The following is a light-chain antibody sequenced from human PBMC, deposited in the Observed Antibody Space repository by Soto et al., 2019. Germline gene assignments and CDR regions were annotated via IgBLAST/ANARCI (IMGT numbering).Light chain of an antibody. CDR3: LQCRSYPWT. Sequence: DIQITQSPSALSASVGDGVNITCRASQSTYGFLAWYQQKPGKAPKLLIYKASTLVSGVPSRFRGSGSGTKFTLTLSRLQPDDSATYYCLQCRSYPWTFGQGTKVDIK. CDR2: KAS. V-gene: IGKV1-5*03. J-gene: IGKJ1*01. CDR1: QSTYGF.